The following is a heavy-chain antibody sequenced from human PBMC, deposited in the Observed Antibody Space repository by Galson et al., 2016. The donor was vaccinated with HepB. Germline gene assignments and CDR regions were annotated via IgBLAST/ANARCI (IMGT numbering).Heavy chain of an antibody. D-gene: IGHD3-3*01. CDR1: GYIFTSYG. CDR3: ARQNGITIFGVFIPSFMDV. Sequence: SVKVSCKASGYIFTSYGISWVRQAPGQGLEWMGWISAHSGNTKYAQKLQGRVTMTTDTSTTTGYMELRSLRSDDTAVYYCARQNGITIFGVFIPSFMDVWGQGTTVTVSS. J-gene: IGHJ6*02. CDR2: ISAHSGNT. V-gene: IGHV1-18*01.